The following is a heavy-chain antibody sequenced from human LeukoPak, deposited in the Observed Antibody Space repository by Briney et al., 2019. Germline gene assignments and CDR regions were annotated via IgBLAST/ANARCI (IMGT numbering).Heavy chain of an antibody. CDR1: GYPFTSYG. J-gene: IGHJ4*02. CDR3: ARALLGRYDY. CDR2: ISGYNGNT. D-gene: IGHD7-27*01. Sequence: ASVKVSCKASGYPFTSYGVSWVRQAPGQGLEWLGWISGYNGNTNYAQKLQGRVTMTTDTSTNTAYMELRNLRSDDTAVYYCARALLGRYDYWGQGTLVTVSS. V-gene: IGHV1-18*01.